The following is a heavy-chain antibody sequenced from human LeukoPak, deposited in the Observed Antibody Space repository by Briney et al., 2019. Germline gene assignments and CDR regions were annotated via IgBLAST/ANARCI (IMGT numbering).Heavy chain of an antibody. D-gene: IGHD1-26*01. CDR2: INHSGST. CDR1: GGSFSGYY. CDR3: ARQDSGTYLNPLDI. J-gene: IGHJ3*02. Sequence: KPSETLSLTCAVYGGSFSGYYWSWIRQPPGKGLEWIGEINHSGSTNYNPSLKSRVTIPVDTSKNQFSLKLSSVTAADTAVYYCARQDSGTYLNPLDIWGQGTVVTVSS. V-gene: IGHV4-34*01.